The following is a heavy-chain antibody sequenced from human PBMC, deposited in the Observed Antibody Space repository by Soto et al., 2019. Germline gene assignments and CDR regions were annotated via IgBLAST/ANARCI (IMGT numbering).Heavy chain of an antibody. Sequence: NPSETLSLTCAFYGGSFSGYYWSWIRQPPGKGLEWIGEINHSGSTNYNPSLKSRVTISVDTSKNQFSLKLSSVTAADTAVYYCARGRSSSWKNYWGQGTLVTVSS. D-gene: IGHD6-13*01. CDR1: GGSFSGYY. J-gene: IGHJ4*02. CDR2: INHSGST. V-gene: IGHV4-34*01. CDR3: ARGRSSSWKNY.